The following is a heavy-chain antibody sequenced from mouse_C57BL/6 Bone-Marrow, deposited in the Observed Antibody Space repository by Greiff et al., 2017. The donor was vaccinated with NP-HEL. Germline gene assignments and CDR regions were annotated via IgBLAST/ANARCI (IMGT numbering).Heavy chain of an antibody. Sequence: VQVVESGPELVKPGASVKISCKASGYAFSSSWMNWVKQRPGKGLEWIGRIYPGDGDTNYNGKFKGKATLTADKSSSTAYMQLSSLTSEDSAVYFCARWYYGSSSYFDYWGQGTTLTVSS. CDR1: GYAFSSSW. J-gene: IGHJ2*01. D-gene: IGHD1-1*01. CDR3: ARWYYGSSSYFDY. V-gene: IGHV1-82*01. CDR2: IYPGDGDT.